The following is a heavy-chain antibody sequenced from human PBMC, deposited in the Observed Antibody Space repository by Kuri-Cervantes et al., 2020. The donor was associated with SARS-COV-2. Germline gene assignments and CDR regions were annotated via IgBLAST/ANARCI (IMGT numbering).Heavy chain of an antibody. CDR3: ARGAVVRGPKYYFDY. CDR1: GDSITNYY. V-gene: IGHV4-59*01. J-gene: IGHJ4*02. CDR2: IYYSGST. Sequence: SETLSLTCTVSGDSITNYYWSWIRQPPGKGLEWIGYIYYSGSTNYNPSLKSRVTISVDTSKNQFSLKLSSVTAADTAVYYCARGAVVRGPKYYFDYWGQGTLVTVSS. D-gene: IGHD3-10*01.